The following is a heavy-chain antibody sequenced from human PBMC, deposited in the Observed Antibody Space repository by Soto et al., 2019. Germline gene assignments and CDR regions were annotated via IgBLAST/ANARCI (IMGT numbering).Heavy chain of an antibody. J-gene: IGHJ6*02. CDR2: IKSKTDGGTT. D-gene: IGHD3-10*01. V-gene: IGHV3-15*07. CDR1: GFTFSNAW. CDR3: TTDYYGSGVGVGYYYYYGMDV. Sequence: PGGSLRLSCAASGFTFSNAWMNWVRQAPGKGLEWVGRIKSKTDGGTTDYAAPVKGRFTISRDDSKNTLYLQMNSLKTEDTAVYYCTTDYYGSGVGVGYYYYYGMDVWGQGTTVTVSS.